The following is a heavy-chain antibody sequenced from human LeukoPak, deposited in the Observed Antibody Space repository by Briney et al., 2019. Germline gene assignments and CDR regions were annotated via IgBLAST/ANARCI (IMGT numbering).Heavy chain of an antibody. D-gene: IGHD6-19*01. CDR2: ISSSGGTK. V-gene: IGHV3-48*03. CDR3: ARGDTVMVTAVAGTGVDLDY. CDR1: GFTFRRYV. J-gene: IGHJ4*02. Sequence: GGSLRLSCAASGFTFRRYVMNWVRDAPGKGLEWVSQISSSGGTKYYADSVKGRFTSSRDNAKNSVYLQMNTLRAEDTAVYYCARGDTVMVTAVAGTGVDLDYWGQGTLVTVCS.